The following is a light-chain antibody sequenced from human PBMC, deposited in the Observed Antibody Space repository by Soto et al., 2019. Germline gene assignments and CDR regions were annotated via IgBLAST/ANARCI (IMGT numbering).Light chain of an antibody. J-gene: IGKJ5*01. V-gene: IGKV3D-15*02. CDR1: QNVISN. CDR2: GAS. CDR3: QQYSDLPMT. Sequence: EIVMTQSPATLSVSPWDRVTLSWRASQNVISNLAWYQQKPGQAPRLLIYGASRRATGIPDRFSGSASGTDFTLTISRLEPEDFAVYFCQQYSDLPMTFGQGTRLEIK.